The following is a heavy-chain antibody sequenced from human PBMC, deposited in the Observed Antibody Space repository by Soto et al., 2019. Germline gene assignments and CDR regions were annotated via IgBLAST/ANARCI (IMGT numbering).Heavy chain of an antibody. CDR3: ARDSHYASPSGMDV. V-gene: IGHV3-66*01. CDR1: GFTVSSNY. Sequence: PGGSLRLSCAASGFTVSSNYMSWVRQAPGKGLEWVSVIYSGGSTYYADSVKGRFTISRDNSKNTLYLQMNSLRAEDTAVYYCARDSHYASPSGMDVWGQGTTVTVSS. CDR2: IYSGGST. J-gene: IGHJ6*02. D-gene: IGHD2-2*01.